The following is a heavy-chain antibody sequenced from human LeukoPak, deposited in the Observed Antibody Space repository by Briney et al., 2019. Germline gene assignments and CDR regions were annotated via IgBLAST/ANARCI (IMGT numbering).Heavy chain of an antibody. V-gene: IGHV4-31*03. CDR3: ARVSPAFDI. CDR2: IYYSGST. CDR1: DGSISSSSYY. J-gene: IGHJ3*02. Sequence: PSETLSLTCTVSDGSISSSSYYWGWIRQHPGKGLEWIGYIYYSGSTYYNPSLKSRVTISVDTSKNQFSLKLSSVTAADTAVYYCARVSPAFDIWGQGTMVTVSS.